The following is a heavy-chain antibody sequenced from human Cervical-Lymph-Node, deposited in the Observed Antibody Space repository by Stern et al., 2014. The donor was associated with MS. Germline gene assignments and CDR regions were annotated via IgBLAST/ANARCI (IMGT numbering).Heavy chain of an antibody. J-gene: IGHJ6*02. D-gene: IGHD4-17*01. CDR2: ISYDGSNK. CDR1: GFTFSSYG. V-gene: IGHV3-30*18. Sequence: VQLVESGGGVVQPGRSLRLSCAASGFTFSSYGMHWVRQAPGKGLEWVAVISYDGSNKHYADSVKGRFTISRDNSKNTLFVQMNSLRVEDTAVYYCAKDRTAYYYGMDVWGQGTAVTVSS. CDR3: AKDRTAYYYGMDV.